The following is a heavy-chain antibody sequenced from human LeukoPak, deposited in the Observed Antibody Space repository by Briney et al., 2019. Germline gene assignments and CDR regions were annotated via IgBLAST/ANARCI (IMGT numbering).Heavy chain of an antibody. CDR2: IYTSGST. CDR3: ARHRYSNYYFDY. CDR1: GGSISNYY. Sequence: SETLSLTCTVSGGSISNYYWSWLRQPPGPGLEWIGFIYTSGSTNYNPSLKSRVTISVDTSKNQFSLKLSSVTAADTAVYYCARHRYSNYYFDYWGQGTLVTVSS. D-gene: IGHD4-11*01. V-gene: IGHV4-4*09. J-gene: IGHJ4*02.